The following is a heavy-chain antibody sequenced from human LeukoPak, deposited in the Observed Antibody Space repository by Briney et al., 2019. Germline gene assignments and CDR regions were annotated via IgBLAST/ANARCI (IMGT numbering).Heavy chain of an antibody. CDR2: INSSGGST. Sequence: GASVKVSCKATGYTFTSYFLHWVRQAPGQGLEWMGIINSSGGSTTYAQKFQGRVTMTRDMSTSTVYMELSSLRSEDTAIYYCARGYCSSSTCDTPFDYWGQGTLVTVSS. V-gene: IGHV1-46*01. D-gene: IGHD2-2*02. J-gene: IGHJ4*02. CDR3: ARGYCSSSTCDTPFDY. CDR1: GYTFTSYF.